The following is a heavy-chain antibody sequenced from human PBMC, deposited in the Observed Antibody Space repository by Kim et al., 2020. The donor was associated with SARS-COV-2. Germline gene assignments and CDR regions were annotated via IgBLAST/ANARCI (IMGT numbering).Heavy chain of an antibody. D-gene: IGHD4-17*01. V-gene: IGHV5-51*01. J-gene: IGHJ5*02. CDR3: ATTEMHDYGGNNWFDP. Sequence: GESLKISCKGSGSSFTSYWIGWVRQMPGKGLEWMGIIYPGDSDTRYSPSFQGQVTISADKSISTAYLQWSSLKASDTAMYYCATTEMHDYGGNNWFDPWGQGTLVTVSS. CDR2: IYPGDSDT. CDR1: GSSFTSYW.